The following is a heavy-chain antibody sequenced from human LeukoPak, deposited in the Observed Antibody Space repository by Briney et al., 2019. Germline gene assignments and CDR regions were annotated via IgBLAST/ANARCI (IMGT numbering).Heavy chain of an antibody. D-gene: IGHD3-3*01. CDR1: GGTFSSYA. V-gene: IGHV1-69*13. Sequence: SVKVSCKASGGTFSSYAISWVRQAPGQGLEWMGGIIPIFGTANYAQKFQGRVTITADEYTSTAYMELSSLRSEDTAVYYCARAWPRVVFGVVTLNWFDPWGQGTLVTVSS. CDR3: ARAWPRVVFGVVTLNWFDP. J-gene: IGHJ5*02. CDR2: IIPIFGTA.